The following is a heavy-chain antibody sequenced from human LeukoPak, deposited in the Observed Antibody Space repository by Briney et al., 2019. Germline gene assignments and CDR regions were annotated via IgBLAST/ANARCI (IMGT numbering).Heavy chain of an antibody. CDR1: GYTFTGYY. J-gene: IGHJ4*02. CDR2: INPNSGGT. Sequence: ASVKVSCKASGYTFTGYYMHWVRQAPGQGLEWMGWINPNSGGTNYEQKFQGRVTMTRDTPISTAYMELSRLRSDDTAVYYCARVPAGHSYGQWLYYFDYWGQGSLVTVSS. CDR3: ARVPAGHSYGQWLYYFDY. D-gene: IGHD5-18*01. V-gene: IGHV1-2*02.